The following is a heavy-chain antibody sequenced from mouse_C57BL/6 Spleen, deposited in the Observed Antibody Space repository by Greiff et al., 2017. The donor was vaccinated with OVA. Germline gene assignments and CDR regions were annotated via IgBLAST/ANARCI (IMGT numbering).Heavy chain of an antibody. CDR3: ARGGYYGSSLFDY. CDR2: ISYDGSN. CDR1: GYSITSGCY. Sequence: EVQLQQSGPGLVKPSQSLSLTCSVTGYSITSGCYWNWIRQLPGNKLEWMGYISYDGSNNYNPSLKNRISITRDTSKNQFFLNLNHVTTEDTATYSSARGGYYGSSLFDYWGKGTTLTVSS. J-gene: IGHJ2*01. V-gene: IGHV3-6*01. D-gene: IGHD1-1*01.